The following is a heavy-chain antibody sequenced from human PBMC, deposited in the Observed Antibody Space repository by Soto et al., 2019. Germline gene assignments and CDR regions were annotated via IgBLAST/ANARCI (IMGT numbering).Heavy chain of an antibody. J-gene: IGHJ4*02. CDR1: GYTFTSYY. D-gene: IGHD5-12*01. V-gene: IGHV1-46*01. Sequence: ASVKVSCKASGYTFTSYYMHWVRQAPGQGLEWMGIISPSGGSTSYAQKFQGRVTMTRDTSTSTVYMELSSLRSEDTAVYYCAREMATTYYFDYWGQGTLVTVSS. CDR2: ISPSGGST. CDR3: AREMATTYYFDY.